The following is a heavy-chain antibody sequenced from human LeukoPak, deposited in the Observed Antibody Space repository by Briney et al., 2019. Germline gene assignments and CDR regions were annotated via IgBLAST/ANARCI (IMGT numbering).Heavy chain of an antibody. V-gene: IGHV3-21*01. D-gene: IGHD3-16*02. CDR3: ARDSVITFGGVIVPFDY. CDR1: GFTFSSYS. CDR2: IISSSSYI. J-gene: IGHJ4*02. Sequence: GGSLRLSCAASGFTFSSYSMNWVRQAPGKGLEWGSSIISSSSYIYYADSVKGRFTISRDNAKNSLYLQMNRLRAEDTAVYYCARDSVITFGGVIVPFDYWGQGTLVTVSS.